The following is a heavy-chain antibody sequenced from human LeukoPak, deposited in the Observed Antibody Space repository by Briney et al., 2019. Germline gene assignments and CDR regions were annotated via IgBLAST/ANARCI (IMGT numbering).Heavy chain of an antibody. J-gene: IGHJ4*02. Sequence: NPSETLSLTCSVSDGSINSDTYYWGWIRQPPGKGLEWIASIYSGGNTFYNPSLKSRVTISIDTSKKQFSLKLTSVTAADTAVYYCARDQRSPFDVWGQGSLVTVSS. CDR3: ARDQRSPFDV. CDR2: IYSGGNT. D-gene: IGHD1-26*01. V-gene: IGHV4-39*07. CDR1: DGSINSDTYY.